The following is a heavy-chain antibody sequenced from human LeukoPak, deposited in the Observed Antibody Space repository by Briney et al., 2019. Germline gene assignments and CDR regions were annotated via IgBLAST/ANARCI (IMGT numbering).Heavy chain of an antibody. Sequence: ASLKVSCKASGYTFTGYYMYWVRQAPGQGLEWMGWVNHSSGGTSYAQKFQGRVTMTRDTSISTSYMELSRLRSGDTAVYYCARGPTTYCSSTSCYVWFDPWGQGTLVTAS. V-gene: IGHV1-2*02. J-gene: IGHJ5*02. CDR2: VNHSSGGT. CDR1: GYTFTGYY. D-gene: IGHD2-2*01. CDR3: ARGPTTYCSSTSCYVWFDP.